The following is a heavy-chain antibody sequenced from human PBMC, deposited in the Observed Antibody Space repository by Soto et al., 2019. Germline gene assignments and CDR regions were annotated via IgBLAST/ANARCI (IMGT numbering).Heavy chain of an antibody. CDR3: ARVFPYYDISMAPNWFDP. V-gene: IGHV1-18*01. J-gene: IGHJ5*02. Sequence: ASVKVSFKASGYTFTSYGISWLRQAPGQGLEWMGWISAYNGNTNYAQKLQGRVTMTTDTSTSTAYMELRSLRSDDTAVYYCARVFPYYDISMAPNWFDPWGQGTLVTVSS. CDR1: GYTFTSYG. D-gene: IGHD3-9*01. CDR2: ISAYNGNT.